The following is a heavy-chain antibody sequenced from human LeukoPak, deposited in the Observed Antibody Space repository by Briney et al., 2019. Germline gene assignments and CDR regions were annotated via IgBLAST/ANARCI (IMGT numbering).Heavy chain of an antibody. V-gene: IGHV4-31*03. Sequence: SQTLSLTCTVSGGSISSGGYYWSWIRQHPGKGLEWIGYIYYSGSTYYNPSLKSRVTISVDTSKNQFSLKLSSVTAADTAVYYLARDPLGGGRAGPVDAFDIWGQGTMVTVSS. CDR3: ARDPLGGGRAGPVDAFDI. J-gene: IGHJ3*02. CDR2: IYYSGST. CDR1: GGSISSGGYY. D-gene: IGHD3-16*01.